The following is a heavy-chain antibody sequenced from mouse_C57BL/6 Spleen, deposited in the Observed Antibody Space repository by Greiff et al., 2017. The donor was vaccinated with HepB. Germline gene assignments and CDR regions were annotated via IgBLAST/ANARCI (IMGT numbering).Heavy chain of an antibody. CDR1: GFTFSDYG. J-gene: IGHJ2*01. CDR3: ARRRDFDY. CDR2: ISSGSSTI. V-gene: IGHV5-17*01. Sequence: EVHLVESGGGLVKPGGSLKLSCAASGFTFSDYGMHWVRQAPEKGLEWVAYISSGSSTIYYADTVKGRFTISRANAKNTLFLQMTSLRSEDTAMYYCARRRDFDYWGQGTTLTVSS.